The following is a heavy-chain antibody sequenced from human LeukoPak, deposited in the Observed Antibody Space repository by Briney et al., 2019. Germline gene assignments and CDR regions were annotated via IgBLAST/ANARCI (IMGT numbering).Heavy chain of an antibody. CDR2: ISNSTSSI. CDR1: GFTFSWYS. CDR3: ARGPLAYYDIFEAFDI. Sequence: QSGGSLRLSCAASGFTFSWYSMNWVRQAPGKGLEWVSYISNSTSSIYYADSVKGRFTISRDNAKDSLYLQMNSLRAEDTAVYYCARGPLAYYDIFEAFDIWGQGTMVTVSS. V-gene: IGHV3-48*04. J-gene: IGHJ3*02. D-gene: IGHD3-9*01.